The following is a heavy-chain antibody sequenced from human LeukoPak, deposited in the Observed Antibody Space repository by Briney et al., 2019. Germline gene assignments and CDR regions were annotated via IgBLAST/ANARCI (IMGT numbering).Heavy chain of an antibody. D-gene: IGHD6-6*01. CDR1: GFPLRTSGVG. V-gene: IGHV2-5*01. Sequence: SGPTLVKPTQTLTLTCTFSGFPLRTSGVGGGWIRQPPEKPLEWLALIYWNDDKRYSPSLKSRLTITKDTSKNQVVLTMTNMDPVDTATYYCAHTEYDWFDPWGQGTLVTVSS. J-gene: IGHJ5*02. CDR2: IYWNDDK. CDR3: AHTEYDWFDP.